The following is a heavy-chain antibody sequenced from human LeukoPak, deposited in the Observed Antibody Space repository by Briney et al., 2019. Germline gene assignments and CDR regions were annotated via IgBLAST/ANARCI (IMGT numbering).Heavy chain of an antibody. CDR1: GGSINTTY. J-gene: IGHJ4*02. CDR2: IHYSGST. Sequence: SETLSLTCSVSGGSINTTYWSWIRQPPGKGLEWIGNIHYSGSTNYNPSLKSRVTISVDTSKNQFSLKLSSVTAADTAVYHCAREQRGYSYGTFDYWGQGTLVTVSS. D-gene: IGHD5-18*01. V-gene: IGHV4-59*01. CDR3: AREQRGYSYGTFDY.